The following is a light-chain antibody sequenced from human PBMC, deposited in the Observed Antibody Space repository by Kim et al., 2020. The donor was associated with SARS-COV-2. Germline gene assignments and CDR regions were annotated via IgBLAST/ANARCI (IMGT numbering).Light chain of an antibody. CDR3: QTWGTGIWV. Sequence: ASVKLTCTLSSGQSRYASAWHQQQPEKGPRYLMKINSDGSHSKGDGIPDRFSGSSSGAVRYLTISSLQSEDEADYYCQTWGTGIWVFGGGTQLTVL. J-gene: IGLJ3*02. CDR2: INSDGSH. V-gene: IGLV4-69*01. CDR1: SGQSRYA.